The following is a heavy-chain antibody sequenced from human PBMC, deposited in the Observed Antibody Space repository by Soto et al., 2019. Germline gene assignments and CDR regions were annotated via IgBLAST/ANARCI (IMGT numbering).Heavy chain of an antibody. D-gene: IGHD6-19*01. CDR2: LNSDGSSA. Sequence: EVQLVESGGGLVQPGGSLRLSCAASGFTFSSYWLHWVRQAPGKGLLWLSRLNSDGSSAYYADSVKGRFTISRDNAQNTVYLQMNSLGDEDTALYYCVRGKRGGWYFDYWGQGTLVTVSS. J-gene: IGHJ4*02. CDR1: GFTFSSYW. CDR3: VRGKRGGWYFDY. V-gene: IGHV3-74*01.